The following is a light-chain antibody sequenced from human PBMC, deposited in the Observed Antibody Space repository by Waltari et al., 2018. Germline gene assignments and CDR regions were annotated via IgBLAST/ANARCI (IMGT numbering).Light chain of an antibody. J-gene: IGKJ4*01. Sequence: EIVMTQSPATLSVSPGERATLSCRDSQSVTSNLAWYQQKPGQAPRLLIYGASTRATGIPGRFSGSGSGTEFTLTISSLQSEDVAVYYCQQYHNWPPLTFGGGTKVEIK. V-gene: IGKV3-15*01. CDR1: QSVTSN. CDR2: GAS. CDR3: QQYHNWPPLT.